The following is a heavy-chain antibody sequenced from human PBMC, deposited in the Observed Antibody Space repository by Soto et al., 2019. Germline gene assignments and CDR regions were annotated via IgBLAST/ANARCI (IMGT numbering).Heavy chain of an antibody. V-gene: IGHV4-31*03. CDR3: ARDKYYDSSGYYYVGFDP. CDR1: GGSISSGGYY. J-gene: IGHJ5*02. Sequence: LSLTCTVSGGSISSGGYYWSWIRQHPGKGLEWIGYIYYSGSTYYNPSLKSRVTISVDTSKNQFSLKLSSVTAADTAVYYCARDKYYDSSGYYYVGFDPWGQGTLVTVSS. D-gene: IGHD3-22*01. CDR2: IYYSGST.